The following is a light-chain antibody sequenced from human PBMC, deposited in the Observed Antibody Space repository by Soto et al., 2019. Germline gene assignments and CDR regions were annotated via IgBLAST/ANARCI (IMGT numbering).Light chain of an antibody. Sequence: QSVLNQPASVSGSPGQSITISCTGTSSDVGGYNYVSWYQQHPGKAPKLMIYDVSNRPSGVSNRFSSSESGNTASLTISGLQAEDEADYYCCSYTSSSTFVFGSGTKVTVL. CDR2: DVS. CDR1: SSDVGGYNY. CDR3: CSYTSSSTFV. V-gene: IGLV2-14*01. J-gene: IGLJ1*01.